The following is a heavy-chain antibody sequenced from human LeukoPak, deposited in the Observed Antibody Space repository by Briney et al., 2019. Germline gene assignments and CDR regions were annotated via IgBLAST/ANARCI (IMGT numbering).Heavy chain of an antibody. V-gene: IGHV3-23*01. CDR2: ISGSGGST. Sequence: GGPLRLSCAASEFTFSSYAMSWVRQAPGKGLEWVSAISGSGGSTYYADSVKGRFTISRDNSKNTLYLQMNSLRAEDTAVYYCAKSLPSSWIIDAFDTWGQGTMVTVSS. J-gene: IGHJ3*02. CDR3: AKSLPSSWIIDAFDT. CDR1: EFTFSSYA. D-gene: IGHD6-13*01.